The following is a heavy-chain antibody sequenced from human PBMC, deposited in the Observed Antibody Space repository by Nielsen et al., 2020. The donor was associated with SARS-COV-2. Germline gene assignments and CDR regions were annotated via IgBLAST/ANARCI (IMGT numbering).Heavy chain of an antibody. CDR1: GGSISSGDYY. J-gene: IGHJ6*02. V-gene: IGHV4-30-4*01. CDR3: ARARRSGEGYNYGMDV. Sequence: SETLSLTCTVSGGSISSGDYYWSWIRQPPGKGLEWIGYIYYSGSTYYNPSLKSRVTISVDTSKNQFSLKLSSVTAADTAVYYCARARRSGEGYNYGMDVWGQGTTVTVSS. D-gene: IGHD2-21*01. CDR2: IYYSGST.